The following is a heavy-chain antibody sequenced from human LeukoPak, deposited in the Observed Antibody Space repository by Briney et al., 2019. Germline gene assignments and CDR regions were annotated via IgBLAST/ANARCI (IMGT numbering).Heavy chain of an antibody. Sequence: PGGSLRLSCAASGFTLDDYAMHWVRQAPGKGLEWVSGISWNSGSIGYADSVKGRFTISRDNAKNSLYLQMNSLRAEDTALYYCAKVRSGYSSSGYTYFDLWGRGTLVTVSS. CDR3: AKVRSGYSSSGYTYFDL. CDR2: ISWNSGSI. V-gene: IGHV3-9*01. J-gene: IGHJ2*01. CDR1: GFTLDDYA. D-gene: IGHD6-13*01.